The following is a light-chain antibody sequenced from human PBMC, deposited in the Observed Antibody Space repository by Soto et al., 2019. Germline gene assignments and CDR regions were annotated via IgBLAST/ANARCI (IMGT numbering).Light chain of an antibody. Sequence: PALTQPASVSGSPGQSITISCTGTSSDVGGYNYVSWYQQHPGKAPKLMIYEVSNRPSGVSNRFSGSKSGNTASLTISGLQAEDEADYYCSSYTSSSTQVFGTGTRVTVL. CDR3: SSYTSSSTQV. V-gene: IGLV2-14*01. CDR1: SSDVGGYNY. J-gene: IGLJ1*01. CDR2: EVS.